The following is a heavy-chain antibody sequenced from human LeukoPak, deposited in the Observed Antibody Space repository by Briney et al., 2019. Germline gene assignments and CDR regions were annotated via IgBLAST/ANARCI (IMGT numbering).Heavy chain of an antibody. CDR3: ARDGSHYYDTSGYDSP. J-gene: IGHJ5*02. Sequence: ASVKVSCKASGGTFSSYAISWVRQAPGQGLEWMGGIIPIFGTANYAQKFQGRVTITADEFTSTAYMELRSLRSDDAAVYYCARDGSHYYDTSGYDSPWGQGTLVTVSS. D-gene: IGHD3-22*01. V-gene: IGHV1-69*01. CDR2: IIPIFGTA. CDR1: GGTFSSYA.